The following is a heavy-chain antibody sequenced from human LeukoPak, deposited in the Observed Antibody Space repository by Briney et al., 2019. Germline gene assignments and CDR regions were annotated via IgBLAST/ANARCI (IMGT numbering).Heavy chain of an antibody. CDR2: IYYSGST. Sequence: ASETLSLTCTVSGGSISSSSYYWGWIRQPPGKGLEWIGSIYYSGSTYYNPSLKSRVTISVDTSKNQFSLKLSSVTAADTAVYYCASPSSGWYGVDYWGQGTLVTVSS. V-gene: IGHV4-39*07. J-gene: IGHJ4*02. D-gene: IGHD6-19*01. CDR1: GGSISSSSYY. CDR3: ASPSSGWYGVDY.